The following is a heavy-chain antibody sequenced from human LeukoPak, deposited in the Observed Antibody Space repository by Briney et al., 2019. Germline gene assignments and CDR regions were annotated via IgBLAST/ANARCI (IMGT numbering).Heavy chain of an antibody. J-gene: IGHJ4*02. CDR1: GGSISSSSYY. CDR3: AGAAGTEGGYFDY. D-gene: IGHD6-13*01. CDR2: IYYSGST. Sequence: SETLSLTCTVSGGSISSSSYYWGWIRQPPGKGLEWIGSIYYSGSTYYNPSLKSRVTISVDTSKSQFSLKLSSVTAADTAVYYCAGAAGTEGGYFDYWGQGTLVTVSS. V-gene: IGHV4-39*07.